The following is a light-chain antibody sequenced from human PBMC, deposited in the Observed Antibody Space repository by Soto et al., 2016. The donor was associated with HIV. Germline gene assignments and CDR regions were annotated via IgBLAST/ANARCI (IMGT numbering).Light chain of an antibody. CDR2: QDT. J-gene: IGLJ2*01. V-gene: IGLV3-1*01. Sequence: SYELTQTPSVSVSAGQTASITCSGDKLGDKYTSWYQQKPGQSPVLLIYQDTKRPSAIPGRFSGSNYGNTATLTISGTQTMDEADYYCQAWDSDNVVFGGGTKLTVL. CDR3: QAWDSDNVV. CDR1: KLGDKY.